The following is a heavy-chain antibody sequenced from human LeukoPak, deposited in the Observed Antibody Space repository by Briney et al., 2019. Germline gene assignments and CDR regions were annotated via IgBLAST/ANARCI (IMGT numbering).Heavy chain of an antibody. Sequence: GESLQISCEGSGYSFTSYWIGWGRQLPGKGLEGMGIIYPGDSDTRYSPSFQGQVTISADKSISTAYLQWSSLKASDTAMYYCARRGIAVADSGFDYWGQGTLVTVSS. J-gene: IGHJ4*02. CDR1: GYSFTSYW. CDR3: ARRGIAVADSGFDY. V-gene: IGHV5-51*01. CDR2: IYPGDSDT. D-gene: IGHD6-19*01.